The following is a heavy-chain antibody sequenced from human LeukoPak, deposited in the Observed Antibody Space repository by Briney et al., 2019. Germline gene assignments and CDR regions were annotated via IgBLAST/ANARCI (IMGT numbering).Heavy chain of an antibody. CDR3: AKEGYSGDRTFDY. CDR2: ISYDGNDK. D-gene: IGHD5-12*01. V-gene: IGHV3-30*18. CDR1: GFTFSSYD. J-gene: IGHJ4*02. Sequence: QSGGSLRLSCAASGFTFSSYDMHWVRQAPGKGLEWVAVISYDGNDKYYADSVRGRFTVSRDNSKSTLYLQMNSLRGEDTAVYYCAKEGYSGDRTFDYWGQGTLVTVSA.